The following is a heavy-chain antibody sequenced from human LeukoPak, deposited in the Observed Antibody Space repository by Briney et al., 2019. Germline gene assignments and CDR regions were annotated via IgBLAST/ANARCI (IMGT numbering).Heavy chain of an antibody. V-gene: IGHV3-30*02. CDR1: GFTFSSYG. D-gene: IGHD2-15*01. Sequence: PGGSLRLSCAASGFTFSSYGMHWVRQAPGKGLEWVAFIRYDGSNKYYADSVKGRFTISRDNSKNTLYLQMNSLRAEDTAVYYCANHPGCSGCHEGVFDYWGQGTLVTVSS. CDR2: IRYDGSNK. CDR3: ANHPGCSGCHEGVFDY. J-gene: IGHJ4*02.